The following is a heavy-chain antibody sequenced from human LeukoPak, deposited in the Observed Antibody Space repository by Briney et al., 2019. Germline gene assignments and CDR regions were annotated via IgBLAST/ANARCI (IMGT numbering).Heavy chain of an antibody. CDR2: INHSGST. V-gene: IGHV4-34*01. D-gene: IGHD3-9*01. CDR1: GGSFSGYY. CDR3: ARRLRYFAVDP. Sequence: PSETLSLTCAVYGGSFSGYYWSWIRQPPGKGLEWIGEINHSGSTNYNPSLKGRVTISVDTSKNQFSLKLSSVTAADTAVYYCARRLRYFAVDPWGQGTLVTVSS. J-gene: IGHJ5*02.